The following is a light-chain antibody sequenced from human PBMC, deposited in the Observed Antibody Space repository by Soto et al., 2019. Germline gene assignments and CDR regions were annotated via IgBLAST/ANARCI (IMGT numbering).Light chain of an antibody. CDR2: GAS. J-gene: IGKJ1*01. Sequence: EIVLTQSPGTLSLSPGEGATLSCRASQSVSSNHLAWYQQKPGQAPRLLIFGASSRASDIPDRFSGSGSGTDFTLTISRLEPDDFATYYCQQYNTYRTFGQGTKVEIK. CDR1: QSVSSNH. CDR3: QQYNTYRT. V-gene: IGKV3-20*01.